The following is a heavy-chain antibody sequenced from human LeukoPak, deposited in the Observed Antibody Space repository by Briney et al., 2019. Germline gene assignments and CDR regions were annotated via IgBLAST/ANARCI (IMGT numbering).Heavy chain of an antibody. CDR2: ISSSSSYI. CDR3: ARVLGSGYLFDY. J-gene: IGHJ4*02. Sequence: KPGGSLRLSCAASGFTFSSYSMNWVRKAPGKGLEWVSSISSSSSYIYYADSVKGRFTISRDNAKNSLYLQMNSLRAEDTAVYYCARVLGSGYLFDYWGQGTLVTVSS. CDR1: GFTFSSYS. D-gene: IGHD5-12*01. V-gene: IGHV3-21*01.